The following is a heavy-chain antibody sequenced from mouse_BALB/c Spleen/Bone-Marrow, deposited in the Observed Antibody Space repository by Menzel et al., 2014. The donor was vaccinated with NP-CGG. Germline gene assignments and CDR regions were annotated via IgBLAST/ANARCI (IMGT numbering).Heavy chain of an antibody. CDR1: GFSLTSYG. CDR2: IWAGGST. CDR3: ARDGATATLAY. D-gene: IGHD1-2*01. V-gene: IGHV2-9*02. Sequence: VKLMESGPGLVAPSQSLSITCTVSGFSLTSYGVHWVRQPPGKGLEWLGVIWAGGSTNYNSALMSRLSISNANSKSQXXXXXNRLQTDDTAMYYCARDGATATLAYWGQGTLVTASA. J-gene: IGHJ3*01.